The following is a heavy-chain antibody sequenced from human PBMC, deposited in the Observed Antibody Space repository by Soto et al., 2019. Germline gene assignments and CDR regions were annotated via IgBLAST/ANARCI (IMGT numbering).Heavy chain of an antibody. CDR3: AHRLGGYTWNDGYFDF. V-gene: IGHV2-5*02. J-gene: IGHJ4*02. D-gene: IGHD5-12*01. CDR1: GFSLTTRPVG. Sequence: SGPTLVNPTQTLTLTCTFSGFSLTTRPVGVGWIRQPPGKALEWLVVIYWDDDKRYSPSLRSRLTITKVTSKNQVVLTMTDMDPVDTATYYCAHRLGGYTWNDGYFDFWGQGIRVTVSS. CDR2: IYWDDDK.